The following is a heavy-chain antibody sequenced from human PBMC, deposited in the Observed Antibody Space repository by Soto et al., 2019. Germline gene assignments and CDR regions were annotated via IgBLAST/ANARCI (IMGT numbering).Heavy chain of an antibody. CDR2: ISPMFGAA. CDR3: AREVQVHTPAFVY. J-gene: IGHJ4*02. Sequence: QVQLVQSGAEMKKPGSSVKVSCQSSGGTFNTYAMHWVRQAPGQGPEWMGDISPMFGAANYAPKFQGRVNITADESTGTSYMQLSSLTSEDTALYFCAREVQVHTPAFVYWGQGTLVTVSS. D-gene: IGHD3-10*01. V-gene: IGHV1-69*19. CDR1: GGTFNTYA.